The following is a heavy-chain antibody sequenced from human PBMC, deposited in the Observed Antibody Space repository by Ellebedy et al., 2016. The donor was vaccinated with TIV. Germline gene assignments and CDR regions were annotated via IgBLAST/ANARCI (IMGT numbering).Heavy chain of an antibody. V-gene: IGHV4-4*07. D-gene: IGHD2-15*01. CDR3: ARTVVAANNWFDP. CDR1: GGSIRNYY. CDR2: IYTSGST. Sequence: MPSETLSLTCTVSGGSIRNYYCTWIRQPAGKGLEWIGRIYTSGSTNYNPSLKSRVTMSVDTSKNQFSLKLSSVTAADTAVYYCARTVVAANNWFDPWGQGTLVTVSS. J-gene: IGHJ5*02.